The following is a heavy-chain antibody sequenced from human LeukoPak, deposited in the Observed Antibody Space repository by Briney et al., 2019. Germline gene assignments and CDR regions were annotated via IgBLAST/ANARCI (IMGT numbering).Heavy chain of an antibody. CDR3: ARGSYYDFWSGYYSHERTDY. D-gene: IGHD3-3*01. CDR2: MYPNSGNT. J-gene: IGHJ4*02. V-gene: IGHV1-8*01. CDR1: GYTFTSYD. Sequence: ASVKVSCKASGYTFTSYDINWVRQATGQGLEWMGWMYPNSGNTGYAQKFQGRVTMTRNTSISTAYMELSSLRSEDTAVYYCARGSYYDFWSGYYSHERTDYWGQGTLVTVSS.